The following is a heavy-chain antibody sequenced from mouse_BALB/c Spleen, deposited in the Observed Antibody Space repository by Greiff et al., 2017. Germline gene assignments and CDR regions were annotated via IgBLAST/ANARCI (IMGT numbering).Heavy chain of an antibody. V-gene: IGHV1-9*01. CDR1: GYTFSSYW. CDR3: ARAYGNYPYYAMDY. D-gene: IGHD2-1*01. J-gene: IGHJ4*01. Sequence: VKLMESGAELMKPGASVKISCKATGYTFSSYWIEWVKQRPGHGLEWIGEILPGSGSTNYNEKFKGKATFTADTSSNTAYMQLSSLTSEDSAVYYCARAYGNYPYYAMDYWGQGTSVTVSS. CDR2: ILPGSGST.